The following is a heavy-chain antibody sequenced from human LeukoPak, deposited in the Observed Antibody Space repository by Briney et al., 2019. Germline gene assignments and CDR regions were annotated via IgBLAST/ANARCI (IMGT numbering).Heavy chain of an antibody. CDR1: GGSISGHY. D-gene: IGHD1-26*01. CDR3: ARLAPYPGVWASDY. Sequence: PSETLSLTCTVSGGSISGHYWNWIRQPPGKGLEWIGYIYYSGSTSYNPSLKSRVTISVDTSKNQFPLKLTSVTAADTAVYYCARLAPYPGVWASDYWGQGTLVTASS. CDR2: IYYSGST. J-gene: IGHJ4*02. V-gene: IGHV4-59*08.